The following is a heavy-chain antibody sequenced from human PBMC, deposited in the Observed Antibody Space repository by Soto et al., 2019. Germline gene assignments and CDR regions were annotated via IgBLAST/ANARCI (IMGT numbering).Heavy chain of an antibody. J-gene: IGHJ5*02. Sequence: ASVKVSCKASGYTFTGYYMHWVRQAPGQGLEWMGWINPNSGGTNYAQKFQGWVTMTRDTSISTAYMELSRLRSDDTAVYYCARADSSSSFLPSGPWGQGTLVTVSS. D-gene: IGHD6-6*01. V-gene: IGHV1-2*04. CDR3: ARADSSSSFLPSGP. CDR2: INPNSGGT. CDR1: GYTFTGYY.